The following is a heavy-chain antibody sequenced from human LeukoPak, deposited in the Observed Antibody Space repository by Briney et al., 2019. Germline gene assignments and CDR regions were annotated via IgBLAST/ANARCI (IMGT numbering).Heavy chain of an antibody. CDR3: AKLLGGVTTLDY. J-gene: IGHJ4*02. D-gene: IGHD4-11*01. Sequence: GGSLRLSCAGSGHIHCRSYITCVRQAPGKGLEGVTSINQGGSVLHYMESVKGRYHISRDNAENSVFLQMNNLRAEDTAVYYCAKLLGGVTTLDYWGQGTQVTVSS. V-gene: IGHV3-7*01. CDR2: INQGGSVL. CDR1: GHIHCRSY.